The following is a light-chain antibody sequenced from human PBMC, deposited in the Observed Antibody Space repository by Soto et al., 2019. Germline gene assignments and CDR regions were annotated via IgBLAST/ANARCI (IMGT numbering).Light chain of an antibody. CDR1: SSDVGGYNS. CDR2: EVT. CDR3: SSYAGSKSLV. V-gene: IGLV2-8*01. Sequence: QSALTQPPSASGSPGQSVTISCTGTSSDVGGYNSVAWYQQHSGKAPKLMIYEVTKRPSGVPDRFSGSKSGNTASLTVSGLQAEDEADYYCSSYAGSKSLVFGGGTKVTVL. J-gene: IGLJ3*02.